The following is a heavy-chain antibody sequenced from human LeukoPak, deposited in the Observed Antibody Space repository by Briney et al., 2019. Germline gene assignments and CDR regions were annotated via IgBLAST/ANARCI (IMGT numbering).Heavy chain of an antibody. D-gene: IGHD6-13*01. V-gene: IGHV3-43D*03. Sequence: GGSLRLSCAASGFTFDDYAMHWVRQAPGKGLEWVSLISWDGGSTYYADSVKGRFTISRDNSKNSLYLQMNSLRAEDTALYYCAKDRYSSSWFKAFDIWGQGTMVTVSS. CDR3: AKDRYSSSWFKAFDI. CDR1: GFTFDDYA. CDR2: ISWDGGST. J-gene: IGHJ3*02.